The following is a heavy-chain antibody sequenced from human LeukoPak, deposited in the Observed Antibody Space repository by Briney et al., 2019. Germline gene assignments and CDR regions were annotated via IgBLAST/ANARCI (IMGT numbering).Heavy chain of an antibody. Sequence: SETLSLTCTVSGGSISTYYWSWIRQHPGKGLEWIGYIYYSGSTYYNPSLKSRVTISVDTSKNQFSLKLSSVTAADTAVYYCARDYSGYDYYYWGQGTLVTVSS. CDR2: IYYSGST. CDR1: GGSISTYY. J-gene: IGHJ4*02. CDR3: ARDYSGYDYYY. V-gene: IGHV4-59*06. D-gene: IGHD5-12*01.